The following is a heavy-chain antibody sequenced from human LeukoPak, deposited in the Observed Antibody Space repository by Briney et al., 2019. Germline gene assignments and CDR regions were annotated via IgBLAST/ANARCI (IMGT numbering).Heavy chain of an antibody. J-gene: IGHJ4*02. Sequence: GGSLRLSCAASGFTFSSYWMNWVRQAPGKGLEWVANIEQEGSEKYYVDSVKGRFTISRDNAKNSLYLQMNSLRAEDTAVYYCARDPHASDYWGQGTLVTVSS. CDR2: IEQEGSEK. CDR1: GFTFSSYW. V-gene: IGHV3-7*01. CDR3: ARDPHASDY.